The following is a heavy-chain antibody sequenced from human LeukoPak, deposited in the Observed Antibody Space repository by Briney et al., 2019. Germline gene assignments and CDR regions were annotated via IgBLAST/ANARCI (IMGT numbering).Heavy chain of an antibody. Sequence: SETLSLTCAVYGGSFSGYYGSWLRQPPGKGLEWIGSIYYSGSTYYNPSLKSRVTISVDTSKNQFSLKLSSVTAADTAVYYCARTITIFGVVIIGSFDYWGQGTLVTVSS. CDR2: IYYSGST. V-gene: IGHV4-34*01. J-gene: IGHJ4*02. CDR1: GGSFSGYY. CDR3: ARTITIFGVVIIGSFDY. D-gene: IGHD3-3*01.